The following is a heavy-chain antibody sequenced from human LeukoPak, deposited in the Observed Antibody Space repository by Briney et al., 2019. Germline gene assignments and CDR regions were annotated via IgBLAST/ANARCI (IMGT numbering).Heavy chain of an antibody. Sequence: GRSLRLSCAASGFTFSSYDVSWVRQAPGKGLEWVSAISGSGDRTHYADSVKGRFTISRDNSKNTLYLQINSLRAEDTAVYYCAKPSSGNYPPTGYWGQGTLVTVSS. CDR2: ISGSGDRT. CDR1: GFTFSSYD. J-gene: IGHJ4*02. CDR3: AKPSSGNYPPTGY. D-gene: IGHD1-26*01. V-gene: IGHV3-23*01.